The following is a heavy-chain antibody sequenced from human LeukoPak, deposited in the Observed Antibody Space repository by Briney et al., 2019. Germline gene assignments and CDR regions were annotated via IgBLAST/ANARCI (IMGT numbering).Heavy chain of an antibody. CDR2: ISGAADDI. Sequence: GGSLRLSCAASGFTSSNYYMSWIRQAPGKRLEWVSFISGAADDIYYADSVKGRFTISRDNAKNSGYLQMNGLRADDTAIYYCTRGHYGLDVWGQGTTVTVSS. CDR3: TRGHYGLDV. J-gene: IGHJ6*02. CDR1: GFTSSNYY. V-gene: IGHV3-11*01.